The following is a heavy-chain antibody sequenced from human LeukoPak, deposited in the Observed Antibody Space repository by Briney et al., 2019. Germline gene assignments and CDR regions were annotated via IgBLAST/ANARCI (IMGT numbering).Heavy chain of an antibody. CDR2: IRYDGSNK. J-gene: IGHJ4*02. D-gene: IGHD6-19*01. CDR3: AKDKPRIAVAGLDY. CDR1: GFTFSSYG. V-gene: IGHV3-30*02. Sequence: YPGGSLRLSCAASGFTFSSYGMHWVRQAPGKGLEWVAFIRYDGSNKYYADSVKGRFTISRDNSKNTLYLQMNSLRAEDTAVYYCAKDKPRIAVAGLDYWGQGTLVTVSS.